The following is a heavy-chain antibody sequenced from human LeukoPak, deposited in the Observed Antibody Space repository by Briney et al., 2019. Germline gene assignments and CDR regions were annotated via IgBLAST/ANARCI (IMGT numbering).Heavy chain of an antibody. J-gene: IGHJ5*02. CDR1: GYTFTSYA. Sequence: ASVKVSCKASGYTFTSYAMHWVRQAPGQRLEWMGWINAGNGNTKYSQKFQGRVTITRDTSASTAYMELSSLRSEDTAVYYCARGGRLYQLLYNWFDPWGQGTLVTVSS. CDR3: ARGGRLYQLLYNWFDP. D-gene: IGHD2-2*01. V-gene: IGHV1-3*01. CDR2: INAGNGNT.